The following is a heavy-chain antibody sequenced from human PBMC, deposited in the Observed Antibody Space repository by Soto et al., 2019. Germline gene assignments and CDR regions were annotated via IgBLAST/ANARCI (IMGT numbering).Heavy chain of an antibody. J-gene: IGHJ4*02. CDR2: IKPDSGAT. V-gene: IGHV1-2*02. Sequence: HEHLVQSGAEVKRPGASLKVSCKASGYSFTGYYIHWVRQAPGQGLEWMGWIKPDSGATNYAQTFQGRVTLTSDTSISTASMDLTSLTSDDTAVYYCARGDYGTGGYPFPYFDYWGQGTLVIVSS. CDR1: GYSFTGYY. D-gene: IGHD2-8*02. CDR3: ARGDYGTGGYPFPYFDY.